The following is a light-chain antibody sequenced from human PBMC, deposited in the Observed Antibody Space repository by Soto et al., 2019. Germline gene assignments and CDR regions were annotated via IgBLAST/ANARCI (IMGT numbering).Light chain of an antibody. CDR2: KVS. V-gene: IGLV2-14*01. CDR3: TSYTSSSIDYV. CDR1: SSDVGGYTY. Sequence: QSALTQPASVSGSPGQSITISCTGTSSDVGGYTYVSWYQQHPGKAPKLMIYKVSNRPSGVSNRFSGSKSGNTASLTISGLQAEDEADYYCTSYTSSSIDYVFGTGTKVTVL. J-gene: IGLJ1*01.